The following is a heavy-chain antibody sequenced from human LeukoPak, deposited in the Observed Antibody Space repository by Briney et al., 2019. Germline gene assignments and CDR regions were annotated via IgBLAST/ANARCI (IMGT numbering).Heavy chain of an antibody. CDR3: ARGDGLVDY. Sequence: GRSLRLSCAASGFTFDDYAMHWVRQAPGKGLEWVSGISWYSGSIGYADSVKGRFTISRDNAKNSLYLQINSLRAEDTAVYYCARGDGLVDYWGQGTLVTVSS. CDR1: GFTFDDYA. D-gene: IGHD3-16*01. J-gene: IGHJ4*02. V-gene: IGHV3-9*01. CDR2: ISWYSGSI.